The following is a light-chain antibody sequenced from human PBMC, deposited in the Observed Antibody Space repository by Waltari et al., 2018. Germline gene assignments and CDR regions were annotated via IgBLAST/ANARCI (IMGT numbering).Light chain of an antibody. CDR3: MIWHSSTWV. CDR1: SGINVANYR. Sequence: QAVLTQPSSLSASPGASASLTCTLRSGINVANYRIHWYQQKPGSPPQYHLRYKSESDKQQASGVPSGFSGSKDASANSGILLISGLQSEDEADYYCMIWHSSTWVFGGGTKLTVL. J-gene: IGLJ3*02. CDR2: YKSESDK. V-gene: IGLV5-45*02.